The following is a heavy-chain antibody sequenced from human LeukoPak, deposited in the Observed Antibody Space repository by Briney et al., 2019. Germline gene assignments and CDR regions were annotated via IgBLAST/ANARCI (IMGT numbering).Heavy chain of an antibody. J-gene: IGHJ4*02. CDR3: AKEVGYDSSGYDDY. CDR2: INSDGSST. Sequence: GGSLRLSCAASGFTFSSYWMHWVRQAPGKGLVWVSRINSDGSSTSYADSVKGRFTISRDNSKNTLYLQMNSLRAEDTAVYYCAKEVGYDSSGYDDYWGQGTLVTVSS. V-gene: IGHV3-74*01. CDR1: GFTFSSYW. D-gene: IGHD3-22*01.